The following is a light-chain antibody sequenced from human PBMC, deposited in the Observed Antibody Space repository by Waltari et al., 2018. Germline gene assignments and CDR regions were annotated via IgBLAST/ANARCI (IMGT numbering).Light chain of an antibody. CDR1: QGISNS. Sequence: DIQMTQSPSSLSASVGERVTITCRARQGISNSLAWYQQKPGKAPKLLLYLTSRLESGVPSRFSGSGSGTDYTLTISSLQPEDFATYYCQQHYSSLWTFGQGTKVEIK. V-gene: IGKV1-NL1*01. J-gene: IGKJ1*01. CDR3: QQHYSSLWT. CDR2: LTS.